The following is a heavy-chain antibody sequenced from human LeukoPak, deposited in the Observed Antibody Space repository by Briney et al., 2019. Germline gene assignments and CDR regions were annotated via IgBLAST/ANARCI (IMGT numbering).Heavy chain of an antibody. D-gene: IGHD3-22*01. J-gene: IGHJ5*02. Sequence: SVKVSCKASGGTFSSYAISWVRQAPGQGLEWMRGIIPIFGTANYAQKFQGRVTITTDESTSTAYMELSSLRSEDTAVYYCARDYIGGYAPFDPWGQGTLVTVSS. V-gene: IGHV1-69*05. CDR2: IIPIFGTA. CDR3: ARDYIGGYAPFDP. CDR1: GGTFSSYA.